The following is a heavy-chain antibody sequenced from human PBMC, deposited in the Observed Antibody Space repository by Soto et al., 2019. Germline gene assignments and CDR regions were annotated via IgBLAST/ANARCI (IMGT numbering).Heavy chain of an antibody. V-gene: IGHV4-34*01. J-gene: IGHJ6*02. CDR1: GGSFSGYY. CDR2: INHSGST. Sequence: SETLSLTCAVYGGSFSGYYWSWIRQPPGKGLEWIGEINHSGSTNYNPSLKSRVTISVDTSKNQFSLKLSSVTAADTAVYYCAGGRPSSGWYGAYYYYGMDVWGQGTTVTVSS. D-gene: IGHD6-19*01. CDR3: AGGRPSSGWYGAYYYYGMDV.